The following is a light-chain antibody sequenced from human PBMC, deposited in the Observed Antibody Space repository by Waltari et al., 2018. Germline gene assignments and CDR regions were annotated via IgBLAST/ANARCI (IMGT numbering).Light chain of an antibody. J-gene: IGLJ2*01. CDR3: SSYTSSSTLL. CDR1: RSDVGGYNF. Sequence: SALPSPASVSGFPGRSIPIPCTGTRSDVGGYNFFSWYQQHPGKAPKPMFYEVSNRPSGFSNRFSGSKSGNTASLTISGLQAEDEADYYCSSYTSSSTLLFGGGTKLTVL. V-gene: IGLV2-14*01. CDR2: EVS.